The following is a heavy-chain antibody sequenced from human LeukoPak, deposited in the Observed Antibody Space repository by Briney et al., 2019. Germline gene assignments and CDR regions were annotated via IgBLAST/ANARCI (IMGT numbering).Heavy chain of an antibody. CDR1: GFTFSDYY. D-gene: IGHD3-9*01. Sequence: GGSLRLSCAASGFTFSDYYMSWIRQAPGKGLEWVSYISSSSSYTNYADSVKGRFTISRDNAKNSLYLQMNSLRAEDTAEYYCARDQKYYDILTGYYPLVDYGMDVWGKGTTVTVSS. V-gene: IGHV3-11*06. J-gene: IGHJ6*04. CDR2: ISSSSSYT. CDR3: ARDQKYYDILTGYYPLVDYGMDV.